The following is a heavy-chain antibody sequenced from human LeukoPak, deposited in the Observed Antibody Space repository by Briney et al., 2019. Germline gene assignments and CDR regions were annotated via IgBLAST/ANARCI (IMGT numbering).Heavy chain of an antibody. CDR1: GFTFSRYA. Sequence: GGSLRLSCTASGFTFSRYAMSWVRQAPGKGLEWVSDISGRGGHTDYADSVKGRFTISRDNSRNTVYLQMNSLRAEDTAVYYCAKDVRGGCRGGNCYDWGQGTLVTVSS. CDR2: ISGRGGHT. J-gene: IGHJ4*02. D-gene: IGHD2-21*01. V-gene: IGHV3-23*01. CDR3: AKDVRGGCRGGNCYD.